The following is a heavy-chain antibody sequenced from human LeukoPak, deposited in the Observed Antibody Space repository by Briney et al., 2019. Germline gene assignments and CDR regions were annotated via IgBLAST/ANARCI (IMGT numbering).Heavy chain of an antibody. V-gene: IGHV4-59*11. D-gene: IGHD6-25*01. CDR3: ARLEWGSRGSGSFDY. CDR2: IYHSGRS. J-gene: IGHJ4*02. CDR1: GASISDHY. Sequence: PSETPSLTCNVSGASISDHYWTWIRQPPGKGLEWLGYIYHSGRSNLNPSLKSRLTISMDTSKNQFSLRLSSVTAADTAVYFCARLEWGSRGSGSFDYWGQGTLVTVSS.